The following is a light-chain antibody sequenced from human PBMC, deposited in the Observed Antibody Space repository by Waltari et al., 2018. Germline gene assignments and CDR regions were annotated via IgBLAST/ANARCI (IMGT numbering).Light chain of an antibody. CDR3: QQSYNSPWT. CDR1: QTINNY. Sequence: DIQMTQSPSSLSASVGDRVTITCRTSQTINNYVNWYQRKPGKAPNLLIYAASILQSGGPTRFSGTGAGTNFTLTIGSLQSEDFATYYCQQSYNSPWTFGQGTKVEI. V-gene: IGKV1-39*01. CDR2: AAS. J-gene: IGKJ1*01.